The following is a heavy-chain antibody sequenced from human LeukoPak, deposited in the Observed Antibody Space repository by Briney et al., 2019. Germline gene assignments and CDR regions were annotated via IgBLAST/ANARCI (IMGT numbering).Heavy chain of an antibody. Sequence: ASVKVSCKASGYTFTDYYMHWVRQAPGQGLEWMGWINPNSGGTNYAQKFQGRVTMTRDTSISTAYMELSRLRSDDTAMYYCARDLLLLWFGESGYYFDYWGQGTLVTVSS. D-gene: IGHD3-10*01. CDR1: GYTFTDYY. CDR2: INPNSGGT. V-gene: IGHV1-2*02. J-gene: IGHJ4*02. CDR3: ARDLLLLWFGESGYYFDY.